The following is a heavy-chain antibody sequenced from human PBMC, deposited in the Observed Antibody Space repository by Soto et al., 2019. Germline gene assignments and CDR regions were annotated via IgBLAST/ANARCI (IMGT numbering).Heavy chain of an antibody. Sequence: PSETLSLTCIVSGGSIGSFYLSWIRQPPGRGLECIGYINYLGNTKYNPSLRGRITLSVDTSKNQISLKLTSVTPADTAVYFCARAKGIDFTPFDSWGPGSLVTVYS. CDR1: GGSIGSFY. V-gene: IGHV4-59*01. CDR2: INYLGNT. CDR3: ARAKGIDFTPFDS. D-gene: IGHD3-9*01. J-gene: IGHJ4*02.